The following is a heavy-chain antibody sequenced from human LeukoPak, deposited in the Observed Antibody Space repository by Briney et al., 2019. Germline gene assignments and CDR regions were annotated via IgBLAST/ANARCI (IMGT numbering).Heavy chain of an antibody. CDR3: ARVNCFFAAISDARWFDP. Sequence: PSETLSLTCTVSGGSISSYYWSWIRQPPGKGLEWIGYIYYSGSTNYNPSLKSRVTISVDTSKNQFSLKLSSVTAADTAVYYCARVNCFFAAISDARWFDPWGQGTLVTVSS. CDR2: IYYSGST. J-gene: IGHJ5*02. V-gene: IGHV4-59*01. D-gene: IGHD2-2*02. CDR1: GGSISSYY.